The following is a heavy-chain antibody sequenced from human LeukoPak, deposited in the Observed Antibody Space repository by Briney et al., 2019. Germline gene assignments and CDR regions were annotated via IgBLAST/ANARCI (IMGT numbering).Heavy chain of an antibody. CDR2: IGTAGDT. Sequence: QPGGSLRLSCAASGFTFSSYDMHWVRQATGKGLEWVSAIGTAGDTYYPGSVKGRFTISRENAKNSLYLQMNSLRAGDTAVYYCARGPPGRHAFDIWGQGTMVTVSS. CDR3: ARGPPGRHAFDI. CDR1: GFTFSSYD. J-gene: IGHJ3*02. V-gene: IGHV3-13*01.